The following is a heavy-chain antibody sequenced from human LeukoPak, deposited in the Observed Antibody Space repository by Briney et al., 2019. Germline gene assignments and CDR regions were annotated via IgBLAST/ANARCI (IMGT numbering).Heavy chain of an antibody. CDR2: ISGYNANT. CDR1: GYTFTSYG. CDR3: ARGKRSGRITIFGVVSPSTSNMDV. D-gene: IGHD3-3*01. J-gene: IGHJ6*04. V-gene: IGHV1-18*01. Sequence: ASVKVSCKSSGYTFTSYGMSWVRQAPGQGPEWMGWISGYNANTNTDYAQKFQDRVTMTTDTSTSTAYMELSSLRAEDTAVYYCARGKRSGRITIFGVVSPSTSNMDVWGKGTTVTVSS.